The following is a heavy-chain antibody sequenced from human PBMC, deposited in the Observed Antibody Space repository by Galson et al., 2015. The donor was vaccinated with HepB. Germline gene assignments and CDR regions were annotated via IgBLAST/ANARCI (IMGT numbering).Heavy chain of an antibody. CDR1: GGTFSSYA. CDR2: IIPIFGTA. Sequence: SVKVSCKASGGTFSSYAISWVRQAPGQGLEWMGGIIPIFGTANYAQKFQGRVTITADESTSTAYMELSRLNSDDTAMYYCARDLSGEPGLVFWGQGTLVPVSA. D-gene: IGHD7-27*01. J-gene: IGHJ5*01. CDR3: ARDLSGEPGLVF. V-gene: IGHV1-69*13.